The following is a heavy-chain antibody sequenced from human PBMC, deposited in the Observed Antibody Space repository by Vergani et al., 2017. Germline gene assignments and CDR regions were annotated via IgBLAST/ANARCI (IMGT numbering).Heavy chain of an antibody. J-gene: IGHJ4*02. CDR2: IYPGDSDT. CDR1: GYSFTSYW. D-gene: IGHD2-15*01. V-gene: IGHV5-51*01. CDR3: ARHYCSGGSCYLQVDY. Sequence: EVQLVQSGAEVKTPGESLKISCKGSGYSFTSYWIGWVRQMPGKGLEWMGIIYPGDSDTRYSPSFQGQVTISADKSISTAYLQWSSLKASDTAMYYCARHYCSGGSCYLQVDYWGQGTLVTVSS.